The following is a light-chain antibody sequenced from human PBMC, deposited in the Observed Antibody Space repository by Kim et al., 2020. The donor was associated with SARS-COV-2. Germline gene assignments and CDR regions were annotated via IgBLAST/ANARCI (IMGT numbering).Light chain of an antibody. Sequence: YELTQPPSESVAPGKTANISCGGNNLGDKSVQWYQQKPGQAPILVIFYDSDRPSGIPERFSGSTSGNTATLTISRVEVGDEADYYCQVWDSGSDHWVFG. CDR1: NLGDKS. V-gene: IGLV3-21*04. CDR3: QVWDSGSDHWV. J-gene: IGLJ3*02. CDR2: YDS.